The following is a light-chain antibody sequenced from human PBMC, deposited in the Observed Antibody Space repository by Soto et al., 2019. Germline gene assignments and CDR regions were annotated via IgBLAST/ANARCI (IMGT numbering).Light chain of an antibody. J-gene: IGLJ3*02. CDR3: TAWDDSLNAWL. CDR1: SSNIEENS. V-gene: IGLV1-44*01. Sequence: QSVLTQPPSASGTPGQRVTISCSGSSSNIEENSVTWYQWLPGAAPRLLIYNDYQRPSGVSDRFSGSESGTSASLAISGLQSEDDADYYCTAWDDSLNAWLFGGGTQLTVL. CDR2: NDY.